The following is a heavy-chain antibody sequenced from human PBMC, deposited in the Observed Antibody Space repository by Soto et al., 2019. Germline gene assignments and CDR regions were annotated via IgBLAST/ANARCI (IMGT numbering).Heavy chain of an antibody. J-gene: IGHJ4*02. V-gene: IGHV4-31*03. Sequence: SETLSLTCTVSGGSISSGGYYWSWIRQHPGKGLEWIGYIYYSGSTYYNPSLKSRVTISVDTSKNQFSLKLSSVTAADTAVYYCARAATVTLNFDYWGQGTLVTVSS. CDR1: GGSISSGGYY. CDR2: IYYSGST. D-gene: IGHD4-4*01. CDR3: ARAATVTLNFDY.